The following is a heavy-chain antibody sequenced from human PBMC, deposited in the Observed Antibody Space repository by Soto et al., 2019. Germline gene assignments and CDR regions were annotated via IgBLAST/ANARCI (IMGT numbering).Heavy chain of an antibody. CDR1: GFTFSSYE. V-gene: IGHV3-23*01. J-gene: IGHJ3*02. Sequence: GSLRLSCAASGFTFSSYEMNWVRQAPGKGLEWVSSAGGGDDTYYADSVKGRFIISRDNSKSTLSLRLNGLRAEDTAVYYCVKDRMSYNSVWDPFDIWGQGTMVTVSS. CDR3: VKDRMSYNSVWDPFDI. CDR2: SAGGGDDT. D-gene: IGHD3-10*01.